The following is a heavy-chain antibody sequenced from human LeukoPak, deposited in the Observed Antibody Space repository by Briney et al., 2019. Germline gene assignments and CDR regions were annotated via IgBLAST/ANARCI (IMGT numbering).Heavy chain of an antibody. CDR2: MFSRGGP. V-gene: IGHV4-59*01. CDR3: ARWRPKFYDRSGYVDC. CDR1: VDSLRVYY. D-gene: IGHD3-22*01. Sequence: PSETPSLTRLVSVDSLRVYYWSWLRPPPGKGLGWIGNMFSRGGPDSTPSLKSRVTLSLDTSTKRSCLIITSATAPDTAIYYCARWRPKFYDRSGYVDCWGQGTLVTVSS. J-gene: IGHJ4*02.